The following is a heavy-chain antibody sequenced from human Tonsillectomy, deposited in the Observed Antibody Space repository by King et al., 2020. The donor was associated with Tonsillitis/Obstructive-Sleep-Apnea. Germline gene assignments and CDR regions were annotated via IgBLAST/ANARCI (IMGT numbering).Heavy chain of an antibody. CDR3: AIESITMVQGVIDY. CDR2: INAGNGNT. D-gene: IGHD3-10*01. Sequence: QLVQSGAEVKKPGASVKVSCKASGYTFTSYAMHWVRQAPGQRLEWMGWINAGNGNTKYSEKFQGRVTITRDTSASRAYMELSSLRSEDTAVYYCAIESITMVQGVIDYWGQGTLVTVPS. J-gene: IGHJ4*02. CDR1: GYTFTSYA. V-gene: IGHV1-3*01.